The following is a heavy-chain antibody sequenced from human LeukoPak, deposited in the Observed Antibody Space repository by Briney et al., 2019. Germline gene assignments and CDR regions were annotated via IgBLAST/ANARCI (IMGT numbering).Heavy chain of an antibody. Sequence: GASVKVSCKASGYTFTGYYMHWVRQAPGQGLEWMGWINPNSGGTNYAQKFQGRVTMTRDTSISTAYMELSRLRSDDTAVYYCARIQRDVVITNGYFDYWGQGTLVTVSS. CDR2: INPNSGGT. CDR1: GYTFTGYY. D-gene: IGHD3-22*01. CDR3: ARIQRDVVITNGYFDY. J-gene: IGHJ4*02. V-gene: IGHV1-2*02.